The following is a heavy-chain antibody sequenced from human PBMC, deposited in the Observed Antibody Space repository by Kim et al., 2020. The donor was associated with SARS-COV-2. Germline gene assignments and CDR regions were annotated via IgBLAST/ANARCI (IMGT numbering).Heavy chain of an antibody. D-gene: IGHD6-13*01. CDR2: INPNSGGT. Sequence: ASVKVSCKASGYTFTGYYMHWVRQAPGQGLEWMGRINPNSGGTNYAQKFQGRVTMTRDTSISTAYMELSRLRSDDTAVYYCASSPWRGYSSSWRRMDVWGQGTTVTVSS. CDR3: ASSPWRGYSSSWRRMDV. J-gene: IGHJ6*02. CDR1: GYTFTGYY. V-gene: IGHV1-2*06.